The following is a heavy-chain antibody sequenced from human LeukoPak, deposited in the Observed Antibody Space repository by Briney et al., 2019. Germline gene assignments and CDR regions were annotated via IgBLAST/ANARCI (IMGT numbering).Heavy chain of an antibody. V-gene: IGHV1-8*01. CDR1: GYTFTSYD. CDR2: MNPNSGNT. J-gene: IGHJ6*02. Sequence: ASVKVSCKASGYTFTSYDINWVRQATGQGLEWMGWMNPNSGNTGYAQKFQGRVTMTRNTSISTAYMELSSLRSEDTAVYHCARGYCSSTSCHIMDVWGQGTTVTVSS. CDR3: ARGYCSSTSCHIMDV. D-gene: IGHD2-2*01.